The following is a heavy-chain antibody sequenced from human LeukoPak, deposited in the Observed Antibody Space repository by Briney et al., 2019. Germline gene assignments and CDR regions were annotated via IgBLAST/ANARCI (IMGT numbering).Heavy chain of an antibody. J-gene: IGHJ6*02. Sequence: GGSLRLSCAASGFTFSSYSMNWVRQAPGKGLEWVLSISSSSSYIYYADSVKGRFTISRDNAKNSLYLQMNSLRAEDTAVYYCARDREAYYYYGMDVWGQGTTVTVSS. CDR1: GFTFSSYS. V-gene: IGHV3-21*01. CDR2: ISSSSSYI. CDR3: ARDREAYYYYGMDV. D-gene: IGHD1-26*01.